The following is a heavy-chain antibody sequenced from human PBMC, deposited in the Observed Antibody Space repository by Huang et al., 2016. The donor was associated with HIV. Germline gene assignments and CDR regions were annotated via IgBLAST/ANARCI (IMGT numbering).Heavy chain of an antibody. V-gene: IGHV1-3*01. CDR1: GYTFTNFA. CDR2: SNAGTVDT. CDR3: ARGWLQLWYLAD. Sequence: QVQLVQSGPEVKSPGASVKVTCKASGYTFTNFAVLGVRQAPGQRPEWLGGSNAGTVDTNYSQKFQGRGTISRDTSTSTAYLELSSLSSEDTAIYFCARGWLQLWYLADWGQGSLVTVSS. J-gene: IGHJ4*02. D-gene: IGHD5-12*01.